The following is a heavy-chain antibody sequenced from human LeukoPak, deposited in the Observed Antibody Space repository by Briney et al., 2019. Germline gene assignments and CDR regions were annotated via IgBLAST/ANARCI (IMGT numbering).Heavy chain of an antibody. J-gene: IGHJ4*02. V-gene: IGHV4-59*01. Sequence: PSETLSLTCTVSGGSINSYYWSWIRQPPGKGLEWIAYIYYSGSTSYNPSLKSRVTITVDTSKNQFSLKLNSVTAADTAMYYCARLFHPALSGNYPFDYWGQGTLVTVSS. D-gene: IGHD1-26*01. CDR1: GGSINSYY. CDR3: ARLFHPALSGNYPFDY. CDR2: IYYSGST.